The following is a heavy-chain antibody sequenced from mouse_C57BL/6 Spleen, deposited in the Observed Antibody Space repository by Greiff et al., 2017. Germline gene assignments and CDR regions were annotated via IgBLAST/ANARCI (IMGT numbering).Heavy chain of an antibody. V-gene: IGHV1-72*01. CDR1: GYTFTSYW. Sequence: QVQLQQPGAELVKPGASVTLSCKASGYTFTSYWLHWVQQRPGRGLAWIGSIDPNSSGTTSNEQFKSKAHLTVDKASSTAYMQLSRRTSEDAAVYYWASGSRGLADWGQGTLVTVYA. D-gene: IGHD1-1*01. CDR3: ASGSRGLAD. J-gene: IGHJ3*01. CDR2: IDPNSSGT.